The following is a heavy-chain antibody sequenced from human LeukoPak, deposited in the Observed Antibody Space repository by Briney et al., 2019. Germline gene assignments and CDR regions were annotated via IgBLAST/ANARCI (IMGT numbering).Heavy chain of an antibody. J-gene: IGHJ4*02. Sequence: GGSLRLSCAASGFTFSSYEMNWVHQAPGKGLEWVSYISSSGSTIYYADSVKGRFTISRDNAKNSLYLQMNSLRAEDTAVYYCARDYGGEAFDYWGQGTLVTVSS. V-gene: IGHV3-48*03. CDR2: ISSSGSTI. D-gene: IGHD3-16*01. CDR1: GFTFSSYE. CDR3: ARDYGGEAFDY.